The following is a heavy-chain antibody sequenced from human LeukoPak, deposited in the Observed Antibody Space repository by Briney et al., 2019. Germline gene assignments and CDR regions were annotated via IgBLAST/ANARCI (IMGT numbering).Heavy chain of an antibody. CDR1: GFTFSSYA. V-gene: IGHV3-7*05. CDR3: ARGGYYYYF. Sequence: GGSLRLSCAASGFTFSSYAMSWVRQAPGKGLEWVANIKPDGSETYYVDSVKGRFTISRDNAENSLYVQMNSLRVEDTAVYYCARGGYYYYFWGQGTLVTVSS. J-gene: IGHJ4*02. CDR2: IKPDGSET. D-gene: IGHD5-12*01.